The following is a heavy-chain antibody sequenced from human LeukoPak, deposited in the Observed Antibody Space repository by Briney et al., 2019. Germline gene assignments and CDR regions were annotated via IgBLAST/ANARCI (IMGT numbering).Heavy chain of an antibody. J-gene: IGHJ3*01. D-gene: IGHD2-2*01. CDR3: ARQDCSSSSCYLGAFDV. CDR2: IYYSGST. Sequence: SETLSLTCTVSGGSISSSSYYWGWIRQPPGKGLEWIGSIYYSGSTYYKPSLKSRVTISVDTSKNQFSLKLSSVTAADTAVYYCARQDCSSSSCYLGAFDVWGQGTMVTVFS. CDR1: GGSISSSSYY. V-gene: IGHV4-39*01.